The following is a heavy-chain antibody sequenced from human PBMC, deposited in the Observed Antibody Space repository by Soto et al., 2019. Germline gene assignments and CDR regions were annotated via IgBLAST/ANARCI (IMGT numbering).Heavy chain of an antibody. CDR1: GGSFSGYY. D-gene: IGHD6-19*01. CDR3: ASDSHTSSGWYFGYYYYGMDV. CDR2: LNHSGST. J-gene: IGHJ6*02. Sequence: QVQLQQWGAGLLKPSETLSLTCAVYGGSFSGYYWSWIRQPPGKGLEWIGVLNHSGSTNYNPSLKRRVHIPVDKSKNQFSLKLSSVTAADTAVYYCASDSHTSSGWYFGYYYYGMDVWGQGTTVTVSS. V-gene: IGHV4-34*01.